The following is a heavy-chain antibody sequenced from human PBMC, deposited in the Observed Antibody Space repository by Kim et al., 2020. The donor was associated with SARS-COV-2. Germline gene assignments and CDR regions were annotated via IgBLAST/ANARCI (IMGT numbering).Heavy chain of an antibody. D-gene: IGHD1-26*01. CDR1: GFPFNTYG. Sequence: GGSLRLSCAASGFPFNTYGMNWVRQAPGKGLEWVSYISGSSYTIYYADSVKGRFTISRDNAKNSLFLQMNSLRDEDTAVYYCAMRLVTGGATTHPWGQG. CDR2: ISGSSYTI. J-gene: IGHJ5*02. V-gene: IGHV3-48*02. CDR3: AMRLVTGGATTHP.